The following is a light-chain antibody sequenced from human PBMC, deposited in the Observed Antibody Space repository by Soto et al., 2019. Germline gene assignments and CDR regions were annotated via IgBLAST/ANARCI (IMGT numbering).Light chain of an antibody. J-gene: IGKJ4*01. CDR3: QQYGSSTGLT. Sequence: EIVMTQSPATLSVSPGERATLSFRAIQSVSSSYLAWYQQKPGQAPRLLIYGASSRATGIPDRFSGSGSGTDFTLTISRLEPEDFAVYYCQQYGSSTGLTFGGGTKVDIK. V-gene: IGKV3-20*01. CDR2: GAS. CDR1: QSVSSSY.